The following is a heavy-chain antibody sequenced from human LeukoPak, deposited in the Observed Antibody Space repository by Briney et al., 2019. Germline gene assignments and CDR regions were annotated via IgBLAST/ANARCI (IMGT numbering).Heavy chain of an antibody. CDR3: ARLYYYDSSGYTFPRAYFDY. CDR2: IYYSGST. CDR1: GGSISSYY. Sequence: PSETLSLTCTVPGGSISSYYWSWIRQPPGKGLEWIGYIYYSGSTNYNPSLKSRVTISVDTSKNQFSLKLSSVTAADTAVYYCARLYYYDSSGYTFPRAYFDYWGQGTLITVSS. V-gene: IGHV4-59*08. J-gene: IGHJ4*02. D-gene: IGHD3-22*01.